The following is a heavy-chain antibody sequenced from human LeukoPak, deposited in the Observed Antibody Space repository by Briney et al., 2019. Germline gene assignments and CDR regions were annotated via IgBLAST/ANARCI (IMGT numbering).Heavy chain of an antibody. J-gene: IGHJ4*02. V-gene: IGHV3-21*01. CDR3: ARHRYYYDSSGSPHFVY. D-gene: IGHD3-22*01. CDR2: ISSSSSYI. CDR1: GFTFRSYS. Sequence: GGSLRLSXAASGFTFRSYSMNWVRQAPGKGLEWVSSISSSSSYIYYADSVKGRFTISRDNAKNSLYLQMNSLRAENTAVYYCARHRYYYDSSGSPHFVYWGQGTLATVSS.